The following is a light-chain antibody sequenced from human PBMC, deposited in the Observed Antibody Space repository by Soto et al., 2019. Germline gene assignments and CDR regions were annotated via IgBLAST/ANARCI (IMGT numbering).Light chain of an antibody. J-gene: IGKJ2*01. CDR1: QSISRS. CDR2: DAS. CDR3: HQYNSWPPGT. Sequence: EIVLTQSKAILSVSPGERVTLSCRASQSISRSLAWYQQKPGQAPRLLISDASTRATGIPARFSGSGSGTEFTLTISSLQSEDFALYYCHQYNSWPPGTFGQGT. V-gene: IGKV3-15*01.